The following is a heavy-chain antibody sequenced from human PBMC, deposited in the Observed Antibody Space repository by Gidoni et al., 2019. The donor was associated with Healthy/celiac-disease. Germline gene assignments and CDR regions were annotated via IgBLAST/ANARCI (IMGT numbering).Heavy chain of an antibody. CDR2: INAGNGNT. J-gene: IGHJ4*02. Sequence: QVQLVQSGAEVKKPGASVKVSCKDSGDTFTSYAMHWVRQAPGQRLELMGWINAGNGNTTYSQKFQGRVTITRDTSASTAYMELSSLRSEDTAVYYCARELRFLEWLSYFDYWGQGTLVTVSS. D-gene: IGHD3-3*01. CDR1: GDTFTSYA. V-gene: IGHV1-3*01. CDR3: ARELRFLEWLSYFDY.